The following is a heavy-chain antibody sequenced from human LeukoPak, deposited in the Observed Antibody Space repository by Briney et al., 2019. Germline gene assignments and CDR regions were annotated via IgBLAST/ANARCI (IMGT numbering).Heavy chain of an antibody. CDR2: ISISGSTI. Sequence: GGSLRLSCAASGFTFGTYEMNWVRQAPGKGLEWVSYISISGSTIYYADSVKGRFTISRDNAKNSLYLQMNSLRAEDTAVYYCAKDLTTVTSQGDYWGQGTLVTVSS. CDR1: GFTFGTYE. V-gene: IGHV3-48*03. D-gene: IGHD4-17*01. CDR3: AKDLTTVTSQGDY. J-gene: IGHJ4*02.